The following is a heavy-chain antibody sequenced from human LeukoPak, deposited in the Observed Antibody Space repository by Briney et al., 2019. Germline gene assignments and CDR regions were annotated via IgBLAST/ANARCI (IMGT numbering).Heavy chain of an antibody. V-gene: IGHV4-61*05. Sequence: SETLSLTCTVSGGSISSSSYYWGWIRQPPGKGLEWIGYIYYSGSTNYNPSLKSRVTISVDTSKNQFSLKLSSVTAADTAVYYCARVDPDSSGWYYFDYWGQGTLVTVSS. D-gene: IGHD6-19*01. CDR2: IYYSGST. J-gene: IGHJ4*02. CDR3: ARVDPDSSGWYYFDY. CDR1: GGSISSSSYY.